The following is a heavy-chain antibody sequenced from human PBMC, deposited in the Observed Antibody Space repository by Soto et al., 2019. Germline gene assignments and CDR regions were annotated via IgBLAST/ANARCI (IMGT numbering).Heavy chain of an antibody. CDR3: AREIFY. Sequence: EVQLVESGGGLVQPGGSLRLSCEASGFTFSNYWMHWVRQTPGKGLVWVSRINSDGGRTSYADSVKGRFTISRDNAKNTLYRQMNSLRAGDTAVYYCAREIFYGGQGTLVTVSS. J-gene: IGHJ4*02. D-gene: IGHD2-15*01. V-gene: IGHV3-74*01. CDR1: GFTFSNYW. CDR2: INSDGGRT.